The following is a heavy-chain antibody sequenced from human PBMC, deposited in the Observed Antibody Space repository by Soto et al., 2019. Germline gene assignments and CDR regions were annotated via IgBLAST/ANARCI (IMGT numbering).Heavy chain of an antibody. CDR3: GRGGTPIDY. V-gene: IGHV1-18*01. CDR1: GYTFTNFG. Sequence: QVQLGQSGAEVKKPGASVKVSCKASGYTFTNFGISWVRQATGQGIEWMGWISAYDGNTNYAQNFQGRVTMTTDTSSSTAYMELRSLRSDDTAVYYCGRGGTPIDYWGQGTLVTVSS. J-gene: IGHJ4*02. D-gene: IGHD3-16*01. CDR2: ISAYDGNT.